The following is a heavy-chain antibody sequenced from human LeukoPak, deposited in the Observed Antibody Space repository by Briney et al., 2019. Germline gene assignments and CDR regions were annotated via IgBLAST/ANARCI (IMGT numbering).Heavy chain of an antibody. Sequence: GGSLRLSCTTSKFNFNSYGMTWVRQAPGRGLEWVSSISGSGGSTYYADSVKGRFTISRDNSKNTLYLQMNSLRAEDTAVYYCAKDRGNHEAVAVPNWFDPWGQGTLVTVSS. CDR1: KFNFNSYG. J-gene: IGHJ5*02. V-gene: IGHV3-23*01. CDR2: ISGSGGST. D-gene: IGHD6-19*01. CDR3: AKDRGNHEAVAVPNWFDP.